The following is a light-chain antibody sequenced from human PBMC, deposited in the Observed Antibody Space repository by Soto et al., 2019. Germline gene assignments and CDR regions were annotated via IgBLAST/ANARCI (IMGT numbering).Light chain of an antibody. V-gene: IGKV1-5*01. J-gene: IGKJ1*01. CDR2: DAS. CDR3: QHYNSYST. Sequence: DIRMTQSPSTLSASVGDRVTITCRASQSISSWLAWYQQKTGKAPKLLIYDASSLESGVPSRSSGSGSGTEFTLTISSLQPDDFATYYCQHYNSYSTFGQGTKVEIK. CDR1: QSISSW.